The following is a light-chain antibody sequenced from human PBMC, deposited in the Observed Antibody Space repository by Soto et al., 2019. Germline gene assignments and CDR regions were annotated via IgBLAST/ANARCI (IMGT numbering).Light chain of an antibody. CDR1: QGIKNW. Sequence: DIQMTQSPSSVSASVGDRVTITCRASQGIKNWLAWYQQKPGKAPSLLIYAATILQSGVPSRFSGSGSGTDFTLTISSLQPGDFATYYCQQSYSFPLTFGRGTQVDVK. CDR2: AAT. J-gene: IGKJ3*01. CDR3: QQSYSFPLT. V-gene: IGKV1-12*01.